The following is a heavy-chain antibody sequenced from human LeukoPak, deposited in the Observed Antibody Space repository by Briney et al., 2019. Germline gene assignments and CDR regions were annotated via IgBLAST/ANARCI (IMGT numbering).Heavy chain of an antibody. D-gene: IGHD3-3*01. Sequence: GGSLRLSCAASGFTLSSYAMSWVRQAPGKGLEWVSGVSGSGGTTYYSGSVKGRCTISRDNSKNTLYQQMHSLRAEDTALYDCAKGSYFDFWSVNYGLDYWGQGTLGTGSS. CDR1: GFTLSSYA. J-gene: IGHJ4*02. CDR3: AKGSYFDFWSVNYGLDY. V-gene: IGHV3-23*01. CDR2: VSGSGGTT.